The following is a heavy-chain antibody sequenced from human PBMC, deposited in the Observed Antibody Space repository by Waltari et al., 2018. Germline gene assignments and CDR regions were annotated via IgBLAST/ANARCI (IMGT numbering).Heavy chain of an antibody. CDR1: GFTVGNNF. D-gene: IGHD1-1*01. CDR3: AKVDNVGLNNY. J-gene: IGHJ4*02. CDR2: IYSGGST. Sequence: EVQLVESGGDLIQPGGSLRLSCAASGFTVGNNFMGWVRQAPWKGLEWVSVIYSGGSTNYIDSVRGRFTISRDSSKNTLYLQMNSLRAEDTAVYYCAKVDNVGLNNYWGQGTLVTVSS. V-gene: IGHV3-53*01.